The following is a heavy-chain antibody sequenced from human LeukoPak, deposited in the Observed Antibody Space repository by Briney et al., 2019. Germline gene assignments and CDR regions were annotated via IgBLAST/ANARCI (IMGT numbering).Heavy chain of an antibody. D-gene: IGHD5-24*01. CDR1: GGSINSDY. V-gene: IGHV4-4*07. CDR3: ARVPMATITYFDY. CDR2: LYTRGTT. Sequence: PSETLSLTCTVSGGSINSDYWSWIRQPAGKGLEWIGRLYTRGTTNYNASLKSRVTMSVDTSNNQFSLRLTSVTAADTAVYYCARVPMATITYFDYWGQGTLVTVSS. J-gene: IGHJ4*02.